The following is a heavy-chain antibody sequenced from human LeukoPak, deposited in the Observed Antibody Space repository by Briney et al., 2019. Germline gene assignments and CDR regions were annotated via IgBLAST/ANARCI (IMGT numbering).Heavy chain of an antibody. CDR1: GGSISSGDYY. CDR2: IYYSGST. CDR3: ARTFPTGFYYYYMDV. D-gene: IGHD3-9*01. Sequence: SQTLSLTCTVSGGSISSGDYYWSWIRQPPGKGLEWIGYIYYSGSTYYNPSLKSRVTISVDTSKNQFSLKLSSVTAADTAVYYCARTFPTGFYYYYMDVWGKGTTVTVSS. V-gene: IGHV4-30-4*01. J-gene: IGHJ6*03.